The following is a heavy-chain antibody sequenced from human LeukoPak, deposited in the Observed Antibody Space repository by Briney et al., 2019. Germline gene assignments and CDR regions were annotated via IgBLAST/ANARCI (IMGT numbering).Heavy chain of an antibody. CDR3: AREGASTFDY. CDR2: TYFRSKWYN. CDR1: GDSVSSDSAA. Sequence: SQTLSLTCAISGDSVSSDSAAWNWIRQSPSRGLEWLTRTYFRSKWYNAYALSVKSRITITLDTSKNQFSLQLTSVTPEDTAVYYCAREGASTFDYWGQGTLVTVSS. D-gene: IGHD3-16*01. J-gene: IGHJ4*02. V-gene: IGHV6-1*01.